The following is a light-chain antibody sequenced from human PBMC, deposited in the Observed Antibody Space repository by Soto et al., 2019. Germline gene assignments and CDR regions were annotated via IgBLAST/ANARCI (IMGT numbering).Light chain of an antibody. CDR1: SSDVGGYDY. CDR3: SSYTSSSTV. V-gene: IGLV2-14*01. J-gene: IGLJ1*01. Sequence: QSVLTQPASVSGSPGQSITISCTGTSSDVGGYDYVSWYQLHPGKAPKLMVFEVSNRPSGVSYRFSGSKSGNTASLTISGLQAEDEADYYCSSYTSSSTVFGTGTRSPS. CDR2: EVS.